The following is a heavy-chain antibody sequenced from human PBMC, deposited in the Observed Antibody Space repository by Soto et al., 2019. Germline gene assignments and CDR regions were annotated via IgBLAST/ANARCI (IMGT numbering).Heavy chain of an antibody. Sequence: PRGSLRLSCASSGFTFISYAMSWVRQAPGKGLEWVSAISGSGGSTYYADSVKGRFTISRDNSKNTLYLQMNSLRAEDTAVYYCAKDQGITIFGVVIIGGDDFDYWGQGTLVTVPQ. CDR2: ISGSGGST. D-gene: IGHD3-3*01. CDR1: GFTFISYA. J-gene: IGHJ4*02. CDR3: AKDQGITIFGVVIIGGDDFDY. V-gene: IGHV3-23*01.